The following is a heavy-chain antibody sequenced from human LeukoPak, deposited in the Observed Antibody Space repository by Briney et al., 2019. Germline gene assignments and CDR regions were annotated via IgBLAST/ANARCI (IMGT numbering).Heavy chain of an antibody. Sequence: GVLRLSCAASGFTFSSYAMSWVRQAPGKGLEWVSAISGSGGSTYYADSVKGRFTISRDNSKNTLYLQMNSLRAEDTAVYYCAIALSRYFDWLSPTDAFDIWGQGTMVTVSS. CDR2: ISGSGGST. CDR3: AIALSRYFDWLSPTDAFDI. V-gene: IGHV3-23*01. CDR1: GFTFSSYA. D-gene: IGHD3-9*01. J-gene: IGHJ3*02.